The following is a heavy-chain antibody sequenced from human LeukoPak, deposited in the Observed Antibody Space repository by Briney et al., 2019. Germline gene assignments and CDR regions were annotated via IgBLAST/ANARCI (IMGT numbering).Heavy chain of an antibody. J-gene: IGHJ4*02. CDR3: AKKGSLWFGEGREDYFDY. CDR1: GFTFDDYA. V-gene: IGHV3-9*01. D-gene: IGHD3-10*01. CDR2: IGWNSGSI. Sequence: GGSLRLSCAASGFTFDDYAMHWVRQAPGKGLEWVSRIGWNSGSIGYADSVKGRFTISRDNSKNTLYLQMNSLRAEDTAVYYCAKKGSLWFGEGREDYFDYWGQGTLVTVSS.